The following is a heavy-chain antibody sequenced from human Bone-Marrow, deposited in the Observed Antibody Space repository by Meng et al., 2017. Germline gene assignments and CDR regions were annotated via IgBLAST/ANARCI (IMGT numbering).Heavy chain of an antibody. CDR3: AKFTMIVVVKPPFDY. J-gene: IGHJ4*02. CDR1: GFTFSDYY. D-gene: IGHD3-22*01. V-gene: IGHV3-11*01. CDR2: ISSSGSTI. Sequence: GGSLRLSCAASGFTFSDYYMSWIRQAPGKGLEWVSYISSSGSTIYYADSVKGRFTISRDNAKNSLYLQMNSLRAEDTAVYYCAKFTMIVVVKPPFDYWGQGTLVTVSS.